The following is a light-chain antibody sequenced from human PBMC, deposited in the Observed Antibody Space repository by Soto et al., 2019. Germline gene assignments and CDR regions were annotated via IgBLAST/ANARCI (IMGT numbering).Light chain of an antibody. CDR3: QQYGTSEII. CDR1: QSLTNSF. V-gene: IGKV3-20*01. Sequence: ELVNTQSPATLSVSPGERATLSCRASQSLTNSFIAWYQQKPGQAPRLLIYDTSSRATGIPDRFSGSGSGTDFTLTISRLEPEDFAVFFCQQYGTSEIIFGQGTRLEI. CDR2: DTS. J-gene: IGKJ5*01.